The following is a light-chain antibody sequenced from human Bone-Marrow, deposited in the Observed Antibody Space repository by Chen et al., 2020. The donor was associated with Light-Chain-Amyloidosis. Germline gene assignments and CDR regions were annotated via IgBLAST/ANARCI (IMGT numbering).Light chain of an antibody. CDR2: DVN. J-gene: IGLJ3*02. V-gene: IGLV2-23*02. Sequence: QSALTQPASVSGSPGQSITLSCTGTSNEIGSYDLISWYQQHPGNAPRVIIYDVNKRPSGVSNRFSRSKSGNTASLTISGLQAKDEANYYCCSHAGSFIWVFGGGTKVTVL. CDR3: CSHAGSFIWV. CDR1: SNEIGSYDL.